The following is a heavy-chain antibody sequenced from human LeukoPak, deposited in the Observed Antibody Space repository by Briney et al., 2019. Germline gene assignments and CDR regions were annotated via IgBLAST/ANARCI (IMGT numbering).Heavy chain of an antibody. V-gene: IGHV4-34*01. CDR3: ARGHYSGSDPLHWFDP. CDR2: INHSGST. J-gene: IGHJ5*02. Sequence: SETLSLTCAVYGGSFSGYYWSWIRQPPGKGLEWIGEINHSGSTNYNPSLKSRVTISVDTSKNQFSLKLRSVTAADTAVYYCARGHYSGSDPLHWFDPWGQGTLVTVTS. CDR1: GGSFSGYY. D-gene: IGHD1-26*01.